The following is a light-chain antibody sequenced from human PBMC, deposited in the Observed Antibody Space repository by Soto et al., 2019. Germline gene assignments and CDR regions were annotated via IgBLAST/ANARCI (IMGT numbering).Light chain of an antibody. CDR2: EVN. CDR1: SSDFGNYNL. J-gene: IGLJ1*01. CDR3: CSFTSSNTHV. Sequence: QSALTQPASVSGSPGQSITISCTGTSSDFGNYNLVSWYQQHPGKVPKLILFEVNKRPSGVSGRFSGSESGNTASLTISGLQAEDEADYYCCSFTSSNTHVFGTGTKVTVL. V-gene: IGLV2-23*02.